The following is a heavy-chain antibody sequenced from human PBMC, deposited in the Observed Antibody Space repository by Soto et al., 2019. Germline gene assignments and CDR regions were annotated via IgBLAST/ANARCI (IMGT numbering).Heavy chain of an antibody. CDR3: ARDSSGIDY. Sequence: SETLSLTCSVSGGSITSYYWSWIRQPPGKGLEWIGYMHYSGSTNYNPSLKSRVTISVDTSKNQFSLKLSSVTAADTAVYYCARDSSGIDYWGQGTLVTVSS. V-gene: IGHV4-59*01. D-gene: IGHD6-25*01. CDR2: MHYSGST. J-gene: IGHJ4*02. CDR1: GGSITSYY.